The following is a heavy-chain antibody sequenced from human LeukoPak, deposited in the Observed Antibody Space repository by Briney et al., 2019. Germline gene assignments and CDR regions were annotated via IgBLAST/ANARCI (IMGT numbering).Heavy chain of an antibody. J-gene: IGHJ5*02. CDR3: ARGRDYDYVWGSYRYTHLWWFDP. Sequence: GRSLRLSCAASGFTFSSYGMLWVRQAPGKGLEWVAVIWYDGSNKYYADSVKGRFTISRDNSKNTLYLQMNSLRAEDTAVYYCARGRDYDYVWGSYRYTHLWWFDPWGQGTLVTVSS. CDR1: GFTFSSYG. V-gene: IGHV3-30*19. CDR2: IWYDGSNK. D-gene: IGHD3-16*02.